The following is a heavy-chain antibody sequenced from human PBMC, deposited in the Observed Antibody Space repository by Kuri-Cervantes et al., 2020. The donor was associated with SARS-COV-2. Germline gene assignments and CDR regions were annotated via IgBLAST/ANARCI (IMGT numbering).Heavy chain of an antibody. CDR2: ISDDAKKK. D-gene: IGHD2-21*01. CDR1: GFTFSRYA. V-gene: IGHV3-30*04. J-gene: IGHJ4*02. Sequence: GESLKISCATSGFTFSRYAIHCVRQAPGKGLEWVAVISDDAKKKYYADSVKGRFTISRDNAKNSLYLQMNSLRAEDTAVYYCARPRRGLEHIVGQFDYWGQGTLVTVSS. CDR3: ARPRRGLEHIVGQFDY.